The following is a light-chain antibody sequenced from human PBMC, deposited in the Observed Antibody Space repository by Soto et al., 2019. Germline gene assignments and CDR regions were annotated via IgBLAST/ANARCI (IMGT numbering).Light chain of an antibody. CDR1: QSISNW. J-gene: IGKJ1*01. V-gene: IGKV1-5*01. CDR2: DAS. CDR3: QQYSTYPWT. Sequence: DIQMTQSPSTLSASVGDRVTITCRASQSISNWLAWYQQKPGKAPNLLIYDASSLESGVPSRFSGSGSGTKFTLTISSLQPDDFATYYCQQYSTYPWTFGQGTKVDIK.